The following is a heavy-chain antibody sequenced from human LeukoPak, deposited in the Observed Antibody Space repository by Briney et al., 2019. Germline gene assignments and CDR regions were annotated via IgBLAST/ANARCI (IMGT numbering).Heavy chain of an antibody. Sequence: GESLKISCKGSGYSFTSYWISWVRQMPGKGLEWMGRIDPSDSYTNYSPSFQGQVTISADKSISTAYLQWSSLKASDTAMYYCARQGKDGYRVVDYWGQGTLVTVSS. CDR1: GYSFTSYW. D-gene: IGHD5-24*01. CDR2: IDPSDSYT. J-gene: IGHJ4*02. V-gene: IGHV5-10-1*04. CDR3: ARQGKDGYRVVDY.